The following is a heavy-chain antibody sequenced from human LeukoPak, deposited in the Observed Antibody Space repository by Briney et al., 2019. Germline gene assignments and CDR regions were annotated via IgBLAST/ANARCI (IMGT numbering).Heavy chain of an antibody. D-gene: IGHD1-26*01. CDR1: GFTFSSYA. CDR2: ISCDGSNK. CDR3: VVESFDY. J-gene: IGHJ4*02. V-gene: IGHV3-30-3*01. Sequence: GGSLRLSCAASGFTFSSYAMHWVRQAPGKGLEWVAVISCDGSNKYYADSVKGRFTISRDNSKNTLYLQMNSLRAEDTAVYYCVVESFDYWGQGTLVTVSS.